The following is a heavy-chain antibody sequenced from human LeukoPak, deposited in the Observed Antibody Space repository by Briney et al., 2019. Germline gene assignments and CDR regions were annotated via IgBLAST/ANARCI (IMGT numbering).Heavy chain of an antibody. CDR3: ANEGYDYVWGSYRPA. Sequence: GGSLGLSCAASGFTFSSYAMSWVRQAPGKGLEWVSAISGSGGSTYYADSVKGRFTISRDNSKNTLYLQMNSLRAEDTAVYYCANEGYDYVWGSYRPAWGQGTLVTVSS. D-gene: IGHD3-16*02. CDR1: GFTFSSYA. J-gene: IGHJ4*02. V-gene: IGHV3-23*01. CDR2: ISGSGGST.